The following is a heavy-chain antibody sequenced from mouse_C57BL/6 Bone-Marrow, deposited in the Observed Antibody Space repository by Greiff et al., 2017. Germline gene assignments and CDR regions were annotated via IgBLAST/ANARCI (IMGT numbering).Heavy chain of an antibody. J-gene: IGHJ2*01. CDR2: INYDGSST. V-gene: IGHV5-16*01. D-gene: IGHD1-1*01. Sequence: EVKLVESEGGLVQPGSSMKLSCTASGFTFSDYYMAWVRQVPEKGLEWVANINYDGSSTYYLDSLKSRFIISRGNAENILYLQMSSLKSEDTATYYCARGDYYGRVFDYWGQGTTLTVSS. CDR1: GFTFSDYY. CDR3: ARGDYYGRVFDY.